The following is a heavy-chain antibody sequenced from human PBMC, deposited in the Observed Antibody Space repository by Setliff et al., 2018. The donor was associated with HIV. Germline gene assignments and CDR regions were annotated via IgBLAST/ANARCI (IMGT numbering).Heavy chain of an antibody. J-gene: IGHJ6*02. CDR3: ARVQGHCIGGNCYSDYYGMDV. V-gene: IGHV1-2*04. D-gene: IGHD2-15*01. CDR2: INPNSGGT. CDR1: GYTFTDYY. Sequence: ASVKVSCKASGYTFTDYYMHWVRQAPGQGLEWMAWINPNSGGTHFAQKFQGWVTVTWDSSISTCYMELRRLRNTDTAVYFCARVQGHCIGGNCYSDYYGMDVWGQGTTVTVTS.